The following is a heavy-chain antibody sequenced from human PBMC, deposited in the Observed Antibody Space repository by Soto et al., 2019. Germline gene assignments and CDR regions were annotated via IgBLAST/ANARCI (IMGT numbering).Heavy chain of an antibody. J-gene: IGHJ6*01. CDR2: IIPILGIA. Sequence: SVKVSCKASGGTFSSYTISWVRQAPGQGLEWMGRIIPILGIANYAQNIQGRVTITADKSTSTAYMELSSLRSDDTAMYYCASSFCGGNCYSNLPLDYYCYVMDVWGRGTSDTVSS. D-gene: IGHD2-21*02. CDR1: GGTFSSYT. V-gene: IGHV1-69*02. CDR3: ASSFCGGNCYSNLPLDYYCYVMDV.